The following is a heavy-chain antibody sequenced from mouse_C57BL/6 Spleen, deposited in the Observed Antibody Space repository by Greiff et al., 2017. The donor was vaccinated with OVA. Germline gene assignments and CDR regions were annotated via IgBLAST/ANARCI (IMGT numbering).Heavy chain of an antibody. CDR1: GFTFSSYA. CDR3: ARDLSMDDCYYS. V-gene: IGHV5-4*01. CDR2: ISDGGSYT. D-gene: IGHD2-3*01. Sequence: EVKLVESGGGLVKPGGSLKLSCAASGFTFSSYAMSWVRQTPEKRLEWVATISDGGSYTYYQDNVKGRFTISRDNAKNNLYLQMSHLKSEDTAMYYCARDLSMDDCYYSWGQGTTLTVSS. J-gene: IGHJ2*01.